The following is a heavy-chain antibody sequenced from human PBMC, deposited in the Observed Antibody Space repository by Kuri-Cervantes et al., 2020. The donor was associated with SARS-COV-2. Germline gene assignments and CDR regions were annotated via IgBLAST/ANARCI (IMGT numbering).Heavy chain of an antibody. Sequence: GSLRLSCTVSGGSISSYYWSWIRQPPEKGLEWIGYIYYSGSTNYNPSLKSRVTISVDTSKNQFSLKLSSVTAADTAVYYCARGGVAAGNFQHWGQGTLVTVSS. J-gene: IGHJ1*01. CDR2: IYYSGST. CDR3: ARGGVAAGNFQH. CDR1: GGSISSYY. V-gene: IGHV4-59*01. D-gene: IGHD6-13*01.